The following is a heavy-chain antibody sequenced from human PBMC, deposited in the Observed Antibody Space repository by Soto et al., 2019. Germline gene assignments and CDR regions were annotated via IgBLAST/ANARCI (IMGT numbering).Heavy chain of an antibody. J-gene: IGHJ6*02. V-gene: IGHV1-3*01. CDR2: INAGNGNT. D-gene: IGHD6-13*01. Sequence: ASVKVSCKASGYTFTTYAMHWVRQAPGQRLERMGWINAGNGNTKYSQKYQGRVTITRDTSASTAYMELSSLRSEDTAVYYCARDRSSNIYGMDVWGQGTTVTVSS. CDR1: GYTFTTYA. CDR3: ARDRSSNIYGMDV.